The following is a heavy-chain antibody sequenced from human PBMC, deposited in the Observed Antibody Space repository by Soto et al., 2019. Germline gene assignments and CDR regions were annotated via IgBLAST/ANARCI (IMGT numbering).Heavy chain of an antibody. J-gene: IGHJ4*02. CDR3: ARPYSGSDFDY. CDR2: IYYSGST. D-gene: IGHD1-26*01. Sequence: SETLSLTCTVSGGSISSSSYYWGWIRQPPGKGLEWIGSIYYSGSTYYNPSLKSRVTISVDTSKNQFSLKLSSVTAADTAVYYCARPYSGSDFDYWGQGTLVTSPQ. V-gene: IGHV4-39*01. CDR1: GGSISSSSYY.